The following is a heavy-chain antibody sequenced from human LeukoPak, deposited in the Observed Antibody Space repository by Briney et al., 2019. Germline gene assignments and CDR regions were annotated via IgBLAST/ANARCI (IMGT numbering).Heavy chain of an antibody. CDR2: ISWNSGSI. J-gene: IGHJ6*03. Sequence: PGRSLRLSCAASGFTFDDYAMHWVRQAPGKGLEWVSGISWNSGSIGYADSVKGRFTISRDNAKNSLYLQMNSLRAEDTALYYCAKDTEQQLVPGVSMDVWGKGTTVTVSS. CDR3: AKDTEQQLVPGVSMDV. V-gene: IGHV3-9*01. D-gene: IGHD6-13*01. CDR1: GFTFDDYA.